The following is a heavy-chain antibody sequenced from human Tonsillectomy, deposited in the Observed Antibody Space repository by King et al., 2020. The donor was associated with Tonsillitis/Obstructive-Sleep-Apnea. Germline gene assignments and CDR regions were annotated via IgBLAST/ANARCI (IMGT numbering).Heavy chain of an antibody. CDR1: GYMFTSYW. Sequence: EVQLVQSGAEVKKPGESLSISCKGSGYMFTSYWISWVRQMPGKGLEWMGRIDPSDSYTNYSPSFQGHVTISADKSISTAYLQWSSLKASDTAIYYCASSQVGARDYWGQGTLVTVSS. D-gene: IGHD1-26*01. V-gene: IGHV5-10-1*01. J-gene: IGHJ4*02. CDR2: IDPSDSYT. CDR3: ASSQVGARDY.